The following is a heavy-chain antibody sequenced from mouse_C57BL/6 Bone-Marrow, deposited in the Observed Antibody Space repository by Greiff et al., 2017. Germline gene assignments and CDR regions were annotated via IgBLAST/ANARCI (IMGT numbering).Heavy chain of an antibody. Sequence: EVKLMESGGDLVKPGGSLKLSCAASGFTFSSYGMSWVRQTPDKRLEWVATISSGGSYTYYPDSVKGRVTISRDNAKNTLYLQMSSLKSEDTAMYYCARPGDYDVLWYFDVWGTGTTVTVSS. D-gene: IGHD2-4*01. CDR2: ISSGGSYT. CDR1: GFTFSSYG. J-gene: IGHJ1*03. CDR3: ARPGDYDVLWYFDV. V-gene: IGHV5-6*01.